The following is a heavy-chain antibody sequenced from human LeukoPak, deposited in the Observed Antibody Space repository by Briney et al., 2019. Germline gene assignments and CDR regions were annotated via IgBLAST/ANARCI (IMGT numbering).Heavy chain of an antibody. CDR3: ARLGYSYGLGTLDY. V-gene: IGHV4-59*01. J-gene: IGHJ4*02. CDR1: GGSISNYY. CDR2: IYYSGST. D-gene: IGHD5-18*01. Sequence: SETLSLTCTVSGGSISNYYWSWIRQPPGKGLEWIGYIYYSGSTNYNPSLKSRVTISVDTSKNQFSLKLSSVTAADTAVYYCARLGYSYGLGTLDYWGQGTLVTVSS.